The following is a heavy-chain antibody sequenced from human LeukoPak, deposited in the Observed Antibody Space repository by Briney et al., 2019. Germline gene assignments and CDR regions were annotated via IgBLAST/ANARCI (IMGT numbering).Heavy chain of an antibody. D-gene: IGHD3-10*01. CDR3: ARLGGSGRARPLVYYYMDV. CDR2: IYTSGST. CDR1: GGSISSYY. J-gene: IGHJ6*03. Sequence: SETLSLTCTVSGGSISSYYWSWIRQPAGKGLEWIGRIYTSGSTNYNSSLKSRLSISVDTSKNQFSLKLSSVTAADTAVYYCARLGGSGRARPLVYYYMDVWGKGTTVTISS. V-gene: IGHV4-4*07.